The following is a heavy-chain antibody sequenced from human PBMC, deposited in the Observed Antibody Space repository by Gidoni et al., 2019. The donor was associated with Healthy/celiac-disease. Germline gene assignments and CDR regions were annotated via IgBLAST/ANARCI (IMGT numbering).Heavy chain of an antibody. CDR2: ISSSSSTI. J-gene: IGHJ1*01. CDR1: GFTFSRYS. V-gene: IGHV3-48*02. CDR3: ARDSFDYDSSGYYSEGYFQH. Sequence: EVQLVASGGGLVQPGGSLRLSCAASGFTFSRYSMTWVRQAPGKGLEWVSYISSSSSTIYYADSVKGRFTISRDNAKNSLYLQMNSLRDEDTAVYYCARDSFDYDSSGYYSEGYFQHWGQGTLVTVSS. D-gene: IGHD3-22*01.